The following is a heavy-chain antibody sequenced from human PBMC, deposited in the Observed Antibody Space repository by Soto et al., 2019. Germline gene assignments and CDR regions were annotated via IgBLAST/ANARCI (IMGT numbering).Heavy chain of an antibody. CDR2: IIPIFGRA. Sequence: QVQLVQSGAEVKKPGSSVKVSCEASGGSFNIYGITWVRQAPGHGLEWVGGIIPIFGRANYAQKFQGRVTIIADESASTAYMELISLRSEDTAVYYCARESGFMKVDDAFDIWGQGTLVIVSS. CDR1: GGSFNIYG. V-gene: IGHV1-69*12. D-gene: IGHD3-16*01. CDR3: ARESGFMKVDDAFDI. J-gene: IGHJ3*02.